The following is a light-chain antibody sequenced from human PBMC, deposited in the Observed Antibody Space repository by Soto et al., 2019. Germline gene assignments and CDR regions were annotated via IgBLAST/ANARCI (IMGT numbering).Light chain of an antibody. V-gene: IGKV3-20*01. J-gene: IGKJ1*01. CDR2: NAS. CDR3: QQYGNSLGT. CDR1: HNVSSSY. Sequence: LKNCPGTLSLSTGERATLSCSASHNVSSSYLAWYQQKPGQAPRLLIYNASSRATGIPDRFSGSGSGTDFTLTISRLEPEDFAVYYCQQYGNSLGTFGQGTKVDIK.